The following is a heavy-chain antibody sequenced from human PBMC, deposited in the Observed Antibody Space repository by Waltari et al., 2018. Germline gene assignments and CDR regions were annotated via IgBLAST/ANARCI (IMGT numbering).Heavy chain of an antibody. V-gene: IGHV3-74*01. CDR2: IKPDWIST. CDR3: VRSAFLDV. J-gene: IGHJ6*02. CDR1: GFSFSTYW. D-gene: IGHD3-16*01. Sequence: EVQLVESGGGLVQPGGSLRLSCAASGFSFSTYWMNWARQDPGEGLVLVSRIKPDWISTASADSVKGRFTMSRDNAKNTLYLQMSSLRADDTAVYYCVRSAFLDVWGQGTTVTVSS.